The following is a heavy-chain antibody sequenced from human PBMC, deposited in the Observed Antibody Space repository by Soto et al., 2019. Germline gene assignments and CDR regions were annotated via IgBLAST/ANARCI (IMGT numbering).Heavy chain of an antibody. CDR1: GYTFSTYG. D-gene: IGHD3-10*01. Sequence: QVQLVQSGAEVKKPGASVKVSCKASGYTFSTYGISWVRQAPGQGLEWMGWINVYNGNTNYAQKVQGRVTMTTDTSTSTAYMELRSLRSDDTAVYYCARRDYASGNYYCDYWGQGTLVTVSS. V-gene: IGHV1-18*01. J-gene: IGHJ4*02. CDR2: INVYNGNT. CDR3: ARRDYASGNYYCDY.